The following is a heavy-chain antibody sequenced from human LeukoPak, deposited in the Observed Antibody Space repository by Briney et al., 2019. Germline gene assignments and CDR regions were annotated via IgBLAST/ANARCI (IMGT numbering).Heavy chain of an antibody. V-gene: IGHV1-18*01. J-gene: IGHJ3*02. D-gene: IGHD3-3*01. CDR2: ISAYNGNT. Sequence: ASVKVSCKASGYTFTSYGISWVRQAPGQGLEWMGWISAYNGNTNYAQKLQGRVTMTTDTSTSTAYMELRSLRSDDTAVYYCARVSTIFGVVRDAFDIWGQGTMVTVSS. CDR1: GYTFTSYG. CDR3: ARVSTIFGVVRDAFDI.